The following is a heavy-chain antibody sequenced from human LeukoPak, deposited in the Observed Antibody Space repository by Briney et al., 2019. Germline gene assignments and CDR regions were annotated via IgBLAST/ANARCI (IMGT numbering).Heavy chain of an antibody. CDR3: ARDLPVSGYDFGPGY. CDR2: INTNTGNP. D-gene: IGHD5-12*01. V-gene: IGHV7-4-1*02. J-gene: IGHJ4*02. Sequence: ASVKVSCKASGYTFTSYDINWVRQAPGQGLEWMGWINTNTGNPTYAQGFTGRFVFSLDTSVSTAYLQISSLKAEDTAVYYCARDLPVSGYDFGPGYWGQGTLVTVSS. CDR1: GYTFTSYD.